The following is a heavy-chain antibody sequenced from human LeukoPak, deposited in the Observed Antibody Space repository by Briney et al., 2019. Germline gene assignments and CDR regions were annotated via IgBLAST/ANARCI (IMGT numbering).Heavy chain of an antibody. Sequence: SVKVSCRASGGTFSSYAISWVRQAPGQGLEWMGGIIPIFGTANYAQKFQGRVTITTDESTSTAYMELSSLRSEDTAVYYCARGLGNYDSSGYYYWRGAFDIWGQGTMVTVSS. CDR1: GGTFSSYA. CDR3: ARGLGNYDSSGYYYWRGAFDI. V-gene: IGHV1-69*05. J-gene: IGHJ3*02. CDR2: IIPIFGTA. D-gene: IGHD3-22*01.